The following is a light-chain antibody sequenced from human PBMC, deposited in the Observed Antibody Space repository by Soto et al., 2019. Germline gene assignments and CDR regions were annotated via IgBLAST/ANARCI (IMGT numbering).Light chain of an antibody. J-gene: IGKJ1*01. Sequence: EIVLTQSPATLSLSPGERATLSCRASQSVSDYLAWYQQKPGQAPRLLIYGASIRATGIPDRFSGSGSGTDFTLTISRLEPEDFAVYYCQQYGRSSWTFGQGTKVDIK. CDR2: GAS. CDR3: QQYGRSSWT. V-gene: IGKV3-20*01. CDR1: QSVSDY.